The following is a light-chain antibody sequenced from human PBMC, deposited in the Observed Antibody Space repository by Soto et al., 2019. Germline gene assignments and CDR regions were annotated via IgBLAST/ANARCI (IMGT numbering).Light chain of an antibody. CDR2: DVN. CDR1: SSDVGSYKY. J-gene: IGLJ3*02. CDR3: CSFVDSDTVL. Sequence: QSAPTQPRSVSGSPGQSVTISCTGTSSDVGSYKYVSWYQHHPGKAPKLMIFDVNKRPSGVPDRFSGSNPGNAASLTISGLQPEDEADYFCCSFVDSDTVLFGGGTQLTVL. V-gene: IGLV2-11*01.